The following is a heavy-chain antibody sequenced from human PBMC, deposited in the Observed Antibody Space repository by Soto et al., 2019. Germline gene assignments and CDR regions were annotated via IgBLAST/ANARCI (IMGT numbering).Heavy chain of an antibody. J-gene: IGHJ5*02. CDR3: ARNVAYDFWSGYSNWFDP. D-gene: IGHD3-3*01. CDR2: INHSGST. Sequence: SETLSLTCAVYGGSFSGYYWSWIRQPPGKGLEWIGEINHSGSTNYNPSLKSRVTISVDTSKNQFSLKLSSVTAADTAVYYCARNVAYDFWSGYSNWFDPWGQGTLVTVSS. V-gene: IGHV4-34*01. CDR1: GGSFSGYY.